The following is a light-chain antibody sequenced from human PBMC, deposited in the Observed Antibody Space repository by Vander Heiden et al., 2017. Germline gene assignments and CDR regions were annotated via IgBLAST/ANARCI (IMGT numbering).Light chain of an antibody. CDR1: QSSSNP. V-gene: IGKV1-39*01. CDR3: QQSDSKPRT. J-gene: IGKJ2*02. CDR2: AAS. Sequence: DIQMTQSPSSLSASVGDRVTITCRASQSSSNPLNWYQQKPGKAPKLLSYAASNLQSGVPSRFSGSGSATDLTLTISSLKPEDFATYYHQQSDSKPRTFGQGTKLEI.